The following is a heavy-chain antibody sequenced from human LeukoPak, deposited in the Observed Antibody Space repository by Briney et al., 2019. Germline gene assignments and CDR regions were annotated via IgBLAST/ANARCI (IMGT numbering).Heavy chain of an antibody. CDR2: FYDSGST. CDR3: ARGKEEENAFDV. J-gene: IGHJ3*01. Sequence: SETLSLTCTVSCGSITTRRHFWGWIRQPPGKGLDWIGTFYDSGSTYYYPPLKRRHIISVDTSQNQFSLRLISVTLADTTVFHCARGKEEENAFDVWGQGTMVTVSS. V-gene: IGHV4-39*02. CDR1: CGSITTRRHF.